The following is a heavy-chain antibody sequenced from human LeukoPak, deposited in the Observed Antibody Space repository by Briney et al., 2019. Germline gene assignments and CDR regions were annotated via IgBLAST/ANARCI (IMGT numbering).Heavy chain of an antibody. J-gene: IGHJ6*03. D-gene: IGHD5-12*01. Sequence: GASVKVSCKASGGTFSNYAIDWVRQAPGQGLEWMGEIIPISGTANYAQKFQGRVTITADESTSTAYMELSSLRSEDTAVYYCARGGGYDFPNFYYYYMDVWGKGTTVTISS. V-gene: IGHV1-69*13. CDR2: IIPISGTA. CDR3: ARGGGYDFPNFYYYYMDV. CDR1: GGTFSNYA.